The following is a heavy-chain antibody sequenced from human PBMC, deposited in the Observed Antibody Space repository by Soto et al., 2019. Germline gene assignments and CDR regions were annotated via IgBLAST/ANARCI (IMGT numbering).Heavy chain of an antibody. J-gene: IGHJ2*01. CDR3: AREFGAALLRCLEWPGEYHWYFDL. Sequence: QVQLVQSGAEVKKPGSSVKVSCTASGGTFSSYAISWVRQAPGQGLEWMGGIIPIFGTANYAQKFRGRVTITADKSTSTVYMELSSLRSAETVVYYCAREFGAALLRCLEWPGEYHWYFDLWGRGTMVTVSS. CDR2: IIPIFGTA. V-gene: IGHV1-69*06. CDR1: GGTFSSYA. D-gene: IGHD3-3*01.